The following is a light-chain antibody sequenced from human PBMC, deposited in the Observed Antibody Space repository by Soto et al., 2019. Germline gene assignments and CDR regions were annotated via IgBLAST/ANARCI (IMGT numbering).Light chain of an antibody. CDR3: MQGTRWPPYT. J-gene: IGKJ2*01. CDR2: KVS. V-gene: IGKV2-30*01. CDR1: QSLAYSDGNTY. Sequence: DVVMTQSPLSLPVTLGQPASISCRSSQSLAYSDGNTYLNWFQQRPGQSPRRLIYKVSNRDSGVPDRLSGSGSGTDFTLKISRVAAVDVGVYYCMQGTRWPPYTFGQGTKLEIK.